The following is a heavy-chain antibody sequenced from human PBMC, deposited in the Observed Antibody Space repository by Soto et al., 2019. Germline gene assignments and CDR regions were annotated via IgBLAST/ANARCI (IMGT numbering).Heavy chain of an antibody. CDR3: ARVRVGAFYYYYYMDV. D-gene: IGHD1-26*01. J-gene: IGHJ6*03. Sequence: SETLSLTCAVSGGSISSSNWWSWVRQPPGKGLEWIGEIYHSGSTKYNLSLKSRVTKAVDKSKIQFSLKLSSVTAADTDVYYSARVRVGAFYYYYYMDVWGKGTMVTVSS. CDR2: IYHSGST. CDR1: GGSISSSNW. V-gene: IGHV4-4*02.